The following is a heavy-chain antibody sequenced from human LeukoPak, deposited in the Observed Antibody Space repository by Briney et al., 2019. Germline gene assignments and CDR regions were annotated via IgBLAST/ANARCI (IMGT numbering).Heavy chain of an antibody. D-gene: IGHD1-26*01. CDR1: GGSISSSSYY. J-gene: IGHJ6*03. V-gene: IGHV4-39*07. CDR2: IYYSGST. CDR3: ARGVRRELLRAYKHYYYYMDV. Sequence: RASETLSLTCTVSGGSISSSSYYWGWIRQPPGKGLEWIGSIYYSGSTYYNPSLKSRVTISVDTSKNQFSLKLSSVTAADTAVYYCARGVRRELLRAYKHYYYYMDVWGKGTTVTVSS.